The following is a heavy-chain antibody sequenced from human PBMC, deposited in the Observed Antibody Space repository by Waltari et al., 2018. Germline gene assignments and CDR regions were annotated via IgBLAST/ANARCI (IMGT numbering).Heavy chain of an antibody. CDR3: ARQYSSGWYVVYFDY. CDR2: INPNSGGT. D-gene: IGHD6-19*01. Sequence: QVQLVQSGAEVKKPGASVKVSCKASGYTFTGYYMHWVRQAPGQGLEWMGWINPNSGGTNYAQKFQGRVTMTRDTSISTAYMELSRLRSDDTAVYYCARQYSSGWYVVYFDYWGQGTLVTVSS. V-gene: IGHV1-2*02. J-gene: IGHJ4*02. CDR1: GYTFTGYY.